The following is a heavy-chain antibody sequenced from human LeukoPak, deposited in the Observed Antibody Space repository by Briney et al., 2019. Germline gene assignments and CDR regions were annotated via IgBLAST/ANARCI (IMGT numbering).Heavy chain of an antibody. J-gene: IGHJ5*02. CDR2: IIPIFGTA. CDR3: ARDGVVYAIEGHNWFDP. CDR1: GGTFSSYA. D-gene: IGHD2-8*02. V-gene: IGHV1-69*13. Sequence: ASVKVSCKASGGTFSSYAISWVRQAPGQGLEWMGGIIPIFGTANYAQKFQGRVTITADESTSTAYMELSSLRSEDTAVYYCARDGVVYAIEGHNWFDPWGQGTLVTVSS.